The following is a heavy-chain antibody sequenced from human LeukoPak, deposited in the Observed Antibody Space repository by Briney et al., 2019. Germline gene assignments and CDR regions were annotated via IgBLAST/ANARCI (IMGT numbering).Heavy chain of an antibody. Sequence: GGSLRLSCAASGFTFSSYEMNWARQAPGKGLEWVSYISSSGSPVYYADSVKGRFTISRDNAKNSLFLQMNSLRAEDTAVYYCARGPASIAAAGIAEYFQHWGQGTLVTVST. CDR3: ARGPASIAAAGIAEYFQH. CDR1: GFTFSSYE. D-gene: IGHD6-13*01. J-gene: IGHJ1*01. CDR2: ISSSGSPV. V-gene: IGHV3-48*03.